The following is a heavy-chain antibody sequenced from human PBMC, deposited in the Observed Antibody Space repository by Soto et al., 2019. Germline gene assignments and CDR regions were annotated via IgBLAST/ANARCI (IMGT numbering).Heavy chain of an antibody. CDR2: ISSNGGST. D-gene: IGHD7-27*01. V-gene: IGHV3-64D*09. J-gene: IGHJ3*02. CDR1: GFTFSSYA. CDR3: VKDLLGISPPGIGGDAFDI. Sequence: GGSLRLSCSASGFTFSSYAMHWVRQAPGKGLEYVSAISSNGGSTYYADSVKGRFTISRDNSKNTLYLQMSSLRAEDTAVYYCVKDLLGISPPGIGGDAFDIWGQGTMVTVSS.